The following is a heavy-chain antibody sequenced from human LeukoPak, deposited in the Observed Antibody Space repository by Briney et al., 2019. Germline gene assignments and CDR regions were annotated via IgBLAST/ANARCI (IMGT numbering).Heavy chain of an antibody. Sequence: GGSLRLSCAASGFTFSDYFMTWSRQAPGKGLEWVSYISNSGGTIYYSDSVKGRFTISRDNAKNLLYLEMDSLRAGDTAVYYCARMRSSWYFDHWGQGSLLTVSS. V-gene: IGHV3-11*01. CDR1: GFTFSDYF. CDR2: ISNSGGTI. CDR3: ARMRSSWYFDH. J-gene: IGHJ4*02. D-gene: IGHD6-13*01.